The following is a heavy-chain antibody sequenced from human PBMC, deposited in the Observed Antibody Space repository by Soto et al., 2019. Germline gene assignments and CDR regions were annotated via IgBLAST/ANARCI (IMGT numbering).Heavy chain of an antibody. Sequence: QAGGSLRLSCTPSGFTFGDYAMSWFRQTPGKGLEWVGFVRTYAYGETTEYAASVKGRFTVGRDNSRSTAYLHMSSLKTEDTGVYFCSRDCPCGLGYCTNGACFPNDFWGQGTLVTVSS. CDR1: GFTFGDYA. CDR3: SRDCPCGLGYCTNGACFPNDF. V-gene: IGHV3-49*03. CDR2: VRTYAYGETT. D-gene: IGHD2-8*01. J-gene: IGHJ4*02.